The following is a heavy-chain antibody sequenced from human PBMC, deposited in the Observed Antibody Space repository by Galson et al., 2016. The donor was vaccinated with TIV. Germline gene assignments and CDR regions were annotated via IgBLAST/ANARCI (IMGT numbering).Heavy chain of an antibody. D-gene: IGHD3-22*01. Sequence: PALVKPTQTLTPTCTFSGFSLTTSGMCVSWIRQPPGKALEWLARIDWDDDIYYNTSLRTRLTISKDTPKNQVVLTMTNMDPVDTATYYCARMQYYYDRSDSYYFDYWGQGTLVTVSS. V-gene: IGHV2-70*11. CDR3: ARMQYYYDRSDSYYFDY. CDR1: GFSLTTSGMC. CDR2: IDWDDDI. J-gene: IGHJ4*02.